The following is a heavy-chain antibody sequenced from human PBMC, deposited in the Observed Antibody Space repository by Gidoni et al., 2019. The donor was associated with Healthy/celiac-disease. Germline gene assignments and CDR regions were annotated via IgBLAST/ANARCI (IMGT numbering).Heavy chain of an antibody. CDR3: AKNEEIVVVPAAIPY. CDR1: GFAFSSYA. V-gene: IGHV3-23*01. J-gene: IGHJ4*02. D-gene: IGHD2-2*01. Sequence: EVQLLESGGVLVQPGGSLRLSCDTSGFAFSSYAMSCVRQAPGKGLEWVSAISGSGGSTYYEDSVKGRFTISRDNSKNKLYLQMNSLRAEDTAVYYCAKNEEIVVVPAAIPYWGQGTLVPVSS. CDR2: ISGSGGST.